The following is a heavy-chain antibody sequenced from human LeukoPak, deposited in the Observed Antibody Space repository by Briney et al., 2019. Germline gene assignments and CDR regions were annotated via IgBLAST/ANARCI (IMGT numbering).Heavy chain of an antibody. V-gene: IGHV3-23*01. J-gene: IGHJ4*02. CDR1: GFTFSNYA. D-gene: IGHD2-15*01. CDR2: ITATSSNT. Sequence: PGGSLRLSCAASGFTFSNYAMSWVRQAPGKGLEWVSAITATSSNTYDADSVQGRFIISRDNSKNTLYLQMNSLKTDDTAVYYCTTRSLGGHCSGGLCYSFDNWGQGTLVTVSS. CDR3: TTRSLGGHCSGGLCYSFDN.